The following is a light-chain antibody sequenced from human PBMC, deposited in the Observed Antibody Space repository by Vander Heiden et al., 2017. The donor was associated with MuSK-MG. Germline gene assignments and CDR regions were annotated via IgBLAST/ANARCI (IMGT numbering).Light chain of an antibody. CDR3: SSYTSSSTIGCV. Sequence: QSALTQPASVSGSPGQSITISCPGTSSDVGGDNYVSWYQQHPGKAPNLMIYDVSNRHSGVANRCSGSKSGNTASLTISGLQAEDEADYYCSSYTSSSTIGCVFGTGTKVTVL. CDR1: SSDVGGDNY. V-gene: IGLV2-14*01. J-gene: IGLJ1*01. CDR2: DVS.